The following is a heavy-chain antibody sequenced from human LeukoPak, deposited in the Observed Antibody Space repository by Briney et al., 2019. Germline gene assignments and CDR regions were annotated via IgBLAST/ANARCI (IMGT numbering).Heavy chain of an antibody. CDR2: MNPNSGNA. Sequence: ASVTVSCKASGYNFNNHDINRVRQATGQGLEWLGRMNPNSGNAAYAQKLQGRVTMTWDSSTNTAYLEVIALRSDDTAVYYCAKSSGDYFFDYWGQGTLVTVSS. CDR1: GYNFNNHD. J-gene: IGHJ4*02. V-gene: IGHV1-8*01. D-gene: IGHD3-22*01. CDR3: AKSSGDYFFDY.